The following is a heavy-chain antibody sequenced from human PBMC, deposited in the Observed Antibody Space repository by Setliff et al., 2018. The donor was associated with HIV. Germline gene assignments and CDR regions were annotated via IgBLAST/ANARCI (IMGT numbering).Heavy chain of an antibody. D-gene: IGHD3-22*01. V-gene: IGHV4-39*01. CDR1: GGSININNYY. J-gene: IGHJ4*02. Sequence: PSETLSLTCTVSGGSININNYYWGWIRQPPGKGLEWIGSIYYSRSSYYNPSLKSRVTISVDTSKNQFSLKLSSVTAADTAVYYCARHGVDDTSANYFRFGVHDHWGQGTLVTVSS. CDR3: ARHGVDDTSANYFRFGVHDH. CDR2: IYYSRSS.